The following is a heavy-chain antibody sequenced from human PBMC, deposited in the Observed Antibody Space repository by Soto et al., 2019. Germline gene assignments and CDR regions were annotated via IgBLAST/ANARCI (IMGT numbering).Heavy chain of an antibody. J-gene: IGHJ6*03. CDR3: AGIGYCSSTSSPCEFYMDV. CDR2: IYYSGST. Sequence: SETLSLTCTVSGGSISSYYWSWIRQPPGKGLEWIGYIYYSGSTNYNPSLKSRVTISVDTSKNQFSLKLSSVTAADTAVYYCAGIGYCSSTSSPCEFYMDVWGKGTTVTVSS. D-gene: IGHD2-2*01. V-gene: IGHV4-59*01. CDR1: GGSISSYY.